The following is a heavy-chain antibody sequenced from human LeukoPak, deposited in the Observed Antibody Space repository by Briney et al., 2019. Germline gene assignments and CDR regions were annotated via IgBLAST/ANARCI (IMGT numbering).Heavy chain of an antibody. J-gene: IGHJ4*02. CDR2: IYYSGST. D-gene: IGHD2-21*01. Sequence: PSETLSLTCTVSGGSISSYYWSWIRQPPGKGLEWIGYIYYSGSTNYNPSLKSRVTISVDTSKNQFSLKLSSVTTADTAVYYCARGPHQDHLWWSRGRPFDYWGQGTLVTVSS. V-gene: IGHV4-59*12. CDR1: GGSISSYY. CDR3: ARGPHQDHLWWSRGRPFDY.